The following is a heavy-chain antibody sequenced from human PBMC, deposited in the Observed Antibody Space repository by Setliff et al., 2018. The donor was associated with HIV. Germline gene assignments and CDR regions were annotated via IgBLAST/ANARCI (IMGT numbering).Heavy chain of an antibody. V-gene: IGHV4-59*12. CDR3: TRDTGGGGFPMDV. Sequence: SETLSLTCTVSGGSIRSYYWSWIRQSPGKGLEWIGYVFYNGDTAYNPSLKSRLTISVDTSKGQFSLKLTPVTAADTAVYYCTRDTGGGGFPMDVWGKGTTVTVS. CDR1: GGSIRSYY. D-gene: IGHD2-15*01. CDR2: VFYNGDT. J-gene: IGHJ6*03.